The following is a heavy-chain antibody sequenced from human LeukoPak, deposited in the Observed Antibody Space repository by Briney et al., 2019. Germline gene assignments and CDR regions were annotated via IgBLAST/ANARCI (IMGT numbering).Heavy chain of an antibody. CDR2: ISWDGGST. CDR1: GFTFDDYA. D-gene: IGHD3-9*01. CDR3: AKTPQPYYDILTGASDYGMDV. Sequence: GGSLRLSCAASGFTFDDYAMHWVRQAPGKGLERVSLISWDGGSTYYADSVKGRFTISRDNSKNSLYLQMNSLRAEDTALYYCAKTPQPYYDILTGASDYGMDVWGKGTTVTVSS. J-gene: IGHJ6*04. V-gene: IGHV3-43D*04.